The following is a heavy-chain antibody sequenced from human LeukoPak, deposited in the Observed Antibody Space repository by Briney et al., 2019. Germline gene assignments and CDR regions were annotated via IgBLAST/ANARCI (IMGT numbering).Heavy chain of an antibody. CDR1: GFTFSSYG. V-gene: IGHV3-33*01. D-gene: IGHD6-6*01. Sequence: QPGRSLRLSCAASGFTFSSYGMHWVRQAPGKGLEWVAGIWYEGSNKYYADSVKGRFTISRDNSKNTLYLQMNSLRAEDTAVYYCARTQPSIAARHSYYYYGMDVWGQGTTVTVSS. CDR2: IWYEGSNK. CDR3: ARTQPSIAARHSYYYYGMDV. J-gene: IGHJ6*02.